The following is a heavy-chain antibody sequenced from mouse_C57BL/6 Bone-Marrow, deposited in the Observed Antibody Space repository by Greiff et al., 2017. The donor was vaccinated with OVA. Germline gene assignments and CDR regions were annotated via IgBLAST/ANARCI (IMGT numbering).Heavy chain of an antibody. J-gene: IGHJ4*01. Sequence: EVQLQQSGPELVKPGASVKIPCKASGYTFTDYNMDWVKPSHGKSLEWIGDINPNNGGTIYNQKFKGKATLTVDKSSSTAYMELRSLTSEDTAVYYCAREDYGSSYGGGYYYAMDYWGQGTSVTVSS. CDR1: GYTFTDYN. CDR3: AREDYGSSYGGGYYYAMDY. V-gene: IGHV1-18*01. CDR2: INPNNGGT. D-gene: IGHD1-1*01.